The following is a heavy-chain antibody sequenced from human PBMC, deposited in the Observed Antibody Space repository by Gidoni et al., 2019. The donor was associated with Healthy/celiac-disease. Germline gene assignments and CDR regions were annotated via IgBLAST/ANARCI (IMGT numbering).Heavy chain of an antibody. CDR3: ATRGYSYGYPPYYYYYYGMDV. D-gene: IGHD5-18*01. Sequence: QVQLVQSGAEVKKPGSSVKVSCKASGGTFSSYAISWVRQAPGQGLEWMGGIIPIFGTANYAQKFQGRVTITADESTSTAYMELSSLRSEDTAVYYCATRGYSYGYPPYYYYYYGMDVWGQGTTVTVSS. CDR2: IIPIFGTA. V-gene: IGHV1-69*01. CDR1: GGTFSSYA. J-gene: IGHJ6*02.